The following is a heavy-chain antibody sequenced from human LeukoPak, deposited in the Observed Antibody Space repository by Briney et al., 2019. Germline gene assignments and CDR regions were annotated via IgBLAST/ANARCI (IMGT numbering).Heavy chain of an antibody. V-gene: IGHV3-23*01. J-gene: IGHJ4*02. CDR3: AKHSGSYFIYYVDS. CDR1: GFTFSSYG. Sequence: PGGSLRLSCAASGFTFSSYGSSWVRQAPGKGLEWVSTISGSGYNTYYADSVKGRFTISRDNSANTLYLQMNSLRAEDTALYYCAKHSGSYFIYYVDSWGQGTLVSVSS. CDR2: ISGSGYNT. D-gene: IGHD1-26*01.